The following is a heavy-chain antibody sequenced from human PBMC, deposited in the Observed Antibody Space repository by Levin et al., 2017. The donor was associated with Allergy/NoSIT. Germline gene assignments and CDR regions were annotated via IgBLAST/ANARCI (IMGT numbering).Heavy chain of an antibody. CDR1: GFTLSSYW. CDR2: IDSDGSFT. J-gene: IGHJ6*03. Sequence: ASVKVSCAASGFTLSSYWMHWVRQAPGKGLVWVSRIDSDGSFTNYADSVKGRFTIPRDNAKNTPYLQMNSLRAEDTAVYYCTKERGSESYYYYYMDVWGKGTTVTVSS. V-gene: IGHV3-74*01. CDR3: TKERGSESYYYYYMDV. D-gene: IGHD3-10*01.